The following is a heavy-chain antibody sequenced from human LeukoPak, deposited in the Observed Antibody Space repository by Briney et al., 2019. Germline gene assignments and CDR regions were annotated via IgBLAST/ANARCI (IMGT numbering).Heavy chain of an antibody. J-gene: IGHJ4*02. CDR1: GYSISSVYY. Sequence: SETLSLTCTVSGYSISSVYYWGWIRQPPGKGLEWIGSVYDSGSTYYNPSLKSRVTISVDTSKNQFSLKLSSVTAADAAVYYCARDGGDRYFDYWGQGTLVTVSS. CDR3: ARDGGDRYFDY. V-gene: IGHV4-38-2*02. CDR2: VYDSGST. D-gene: IGHD2-21*01.